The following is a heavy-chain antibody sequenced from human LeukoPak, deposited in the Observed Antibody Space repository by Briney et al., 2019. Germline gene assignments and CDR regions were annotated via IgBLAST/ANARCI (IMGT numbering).Heavy chain of an antibody. Sequence: PGGSLRLSCAASGFTFSSYGMHWVRRAPGKGLEWVAVIWYDGSNKYYADSVKGRFTISRDNSKNTLYLQMNSLRAEDTAVYYCARAGYSSGWSHFDYWGQGTLVTVSS. J-gene: IGHJ4*02. CDR1: GFTFSSYG. CDR3: ARAGYSSGWSHFDY. V-gene: IGHV3-33*01. CDR2: IWYDGSNK. D-gene: IGHD6-19*01.